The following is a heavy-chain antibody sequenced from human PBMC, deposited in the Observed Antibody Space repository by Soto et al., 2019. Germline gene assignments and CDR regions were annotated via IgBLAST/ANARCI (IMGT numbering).Heavy chain of an antibody. CDR3: ASRAQGYSSSWYYFDY. V-gene: IGHV1-69*13. CDR1: GGTFSSYA. CDR2: IIPIFGTA. Sequence: SVKVSCKASGGTFSSYAISWVRQAPGQGLEWMGGIIPIFGTANYAQKFQGRVTITADESTSTAYMELSSLRSEDTAVYYCASRAQGYSSSWYYFDYWGQGTLVTVSS. D-gene: IGHD6-13*01. J-gene: IGHJ4*02.